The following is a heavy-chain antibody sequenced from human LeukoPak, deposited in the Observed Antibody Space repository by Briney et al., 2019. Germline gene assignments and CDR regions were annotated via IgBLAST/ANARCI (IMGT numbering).Heavy chain of an antibody. CDR2: IYYSEST. D-gene: IGHD1-20*01. CDR1: SGSISNYY. Sequence: SETLSLTRTVSSGSISNYYWSWIRQPPGKGLEWIGYIYYSESTKYNPSLKSRLTISVDTSKNQFSLRLTSVTAADTAVYYCARHISGATKELSAFDIWGQGTMVNVSS. CDR3: ARHISGATKELSAFDI. J-gene: IGHJ3*02. V-gene: IGHV4-59*08.